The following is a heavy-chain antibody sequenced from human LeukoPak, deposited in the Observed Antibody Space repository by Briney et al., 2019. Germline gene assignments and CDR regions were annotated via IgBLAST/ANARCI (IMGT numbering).Heavy chain of an antibody. J-gene: IGHJ6*03. Sequence: SETLSLTCTVSGGSISSYYWSWIRQPPGKGLEWIGYIYYSGSTNYNPSLKSRVTISVDTSKNQFSLKLSSVTAADTAVYYCARRWEGGSYYSPHYYYYMDVWGKGTTVTISS. CDR1: GGSISSYY. D-gene: IGHD1-26*01. V-gene: IGHV4-59*01. CDR2: IYYSGST. CDR3: ARRWEGGSYYSPHYYYYMDV.